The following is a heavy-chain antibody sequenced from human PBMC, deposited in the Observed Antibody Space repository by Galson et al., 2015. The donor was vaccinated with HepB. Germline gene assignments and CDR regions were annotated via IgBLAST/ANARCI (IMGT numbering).Heavy chain of an antibody. D-gene: IGHD3-9*01. CDR1: GDSVSSNSAA. J-gene: IGHJ5*02. CDR2: TYYRSKWYN. Sequence: CAISGDSVSSNSAAWNWIRQSPSRGLEWLGRTYYRSKWYNDYAVSVKSRITINPDTSKNQFSLQLNSVTPEDTAVYYCAKGGRNFDWLSVDWFDPLGQGTLVTVSS. V-gene: IGHV6-1*01. CDR3: AKGGRNFDWLSVDWFDP.